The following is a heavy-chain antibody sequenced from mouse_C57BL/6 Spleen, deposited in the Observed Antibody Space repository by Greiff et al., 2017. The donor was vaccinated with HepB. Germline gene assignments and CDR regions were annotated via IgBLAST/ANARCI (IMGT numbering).Heavy chain of an antibody. Sequence: VQLQQSGAELVKPGASVKLSCKASGYTFTSYWMHWVKQRPGQGLEWIGMIHPNSGSTNYNEKFKRKATLTVDKSSSTAYMQLSSLTSEDSAVYYWARCEVTKGVAYWGQGTLVTVAA. CDR3: ARCEVTKGVAY. D-gene: IGHD2-2*01. CDR2: IHPNSGST. J-gene: IGHJ3*01. CDR1: GYTFTSYW. V-gene: IGHV1-64*01.